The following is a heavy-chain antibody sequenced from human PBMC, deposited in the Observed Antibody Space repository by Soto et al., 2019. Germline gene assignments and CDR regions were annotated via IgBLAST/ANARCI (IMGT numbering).Heavy chain of an antibody. D-gene: IGHD6-19*01. J-gene: IGHJ3*02. Sequence: VQLLESGGGLVQPGGPLRLSCAASGFAFSNSVMAWVRQAPGQGLEWVSTIRTSDDATHYADSVKGRFTISKDRSKNIIYLQLNSLRGEDTAVYYCAKEGYSSGVAGAFDIWGQGTTVTVSS. CDR2: IRTSDDAT. CDR3: AKEGYSSGVAGAFDI. CDR1: GFAFSNSV. V-gene: IGHV3-23*01.